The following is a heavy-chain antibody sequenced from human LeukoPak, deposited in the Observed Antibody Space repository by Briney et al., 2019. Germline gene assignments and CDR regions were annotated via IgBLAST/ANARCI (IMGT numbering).Heavy chain of an antibody. CDR1: GYTFTSYY. Sequence: ASVKVSCKASGYTFTSYYMHWVRQAPGQGLEGMGILNPSGGSTSYAQKFQGRVPMTRATSTSTVYMELSSLRSEDTAVYYCARGTKFGELLWGQGPLVTVSS. J-gene: IGHJ4*02. CDR2: LNPSGGST. V-gene: IGHV1-46*01. D-gene: IGHD3-10*02. CDR3: ARGTKFGELL.